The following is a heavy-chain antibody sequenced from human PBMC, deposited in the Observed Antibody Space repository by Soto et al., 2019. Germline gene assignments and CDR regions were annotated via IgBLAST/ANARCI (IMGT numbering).Heavy chain of an antibody. V-gene: IGHV1-69*13. D-gene: IGHD3-16*01. CDR1: AGTRSSFG. J-gene: IGHJ5*02. Sequence: GASEKVSFKAAAGTRSSFGISWVRQDPGQGLEWMGSIIPLYGTTNYAQRFRDRVAFIADDSTNMIYMELMSLRSDYTAIYYCARDIPTYYDSSFDWSDPWGQGGLVTVSS. CDR3: ARDIPTYYDSSFDWSDP. CDR2: IIPLYGTT.